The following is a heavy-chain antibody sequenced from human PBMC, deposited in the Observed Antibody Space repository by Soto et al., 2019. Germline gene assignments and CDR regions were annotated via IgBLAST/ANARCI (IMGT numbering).Heavy chain of an antibody. CDR1: GGSISSYY. Sequence: PSETLSLTCTVSGGSISSYYWSWIRQPPGKGLEWIGYIYYSGSTNYNPSLKSRVTISVDTSKNQFSLKLSSVTAADTAVYYCARVGCSGGSCYYYYYYMGVWGKGTTVTVSS. J-gene: IGHJ6*03. CDR2: IYYSGST. V-gene: IGHV4-59*01. D-gene: IGHD2-15*01. CDR3: ARVGCSGGSCYYYYYYMGV.